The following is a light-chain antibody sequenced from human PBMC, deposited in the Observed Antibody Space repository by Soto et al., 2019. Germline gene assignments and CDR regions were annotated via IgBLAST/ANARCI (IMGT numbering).Light chain of an antibody. CDR2: SSD. J-gene: IGLJ1*01. Sequence: QSVLTQPPSASGTPGQRVTISCSGSSSNIGRNTVNWYRQLPGTAPKLLIYSSDQRPSGVPDRFSGSKSGTSASLAISGLQSEDEADYDCAAWDDSLNVYVFGTGTKLTVL. CDR1: SSNIGRNT. CDR3: AAWDDSLNVYV. V-gene: IGLV1-44*01.